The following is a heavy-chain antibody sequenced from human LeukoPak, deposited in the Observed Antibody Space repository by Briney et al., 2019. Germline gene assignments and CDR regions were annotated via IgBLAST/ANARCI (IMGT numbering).Heavy chain of an antibody. Sequence: GGSLRLSCAPSGFIFSNYWMSWVRQAPGKGLEWVAMIKQDGSEKYYVDSVKGRFTISRDNAKNTLYLQMTNLRAEDTTVYFCAKDLLRIYWRTFDSWGQGALVIVSS. CDR3: AKDLLRIYWRTFDS. J-gene: IGHJ4*02. V-gene: IGHV3-7*03. CDR2: IKQDGSEK. CDR1: GFIFSNYW. D-gene: IGHD3-10*01.